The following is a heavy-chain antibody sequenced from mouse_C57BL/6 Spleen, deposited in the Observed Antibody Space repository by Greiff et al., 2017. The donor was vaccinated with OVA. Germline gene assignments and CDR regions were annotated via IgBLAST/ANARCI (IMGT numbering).Heavy chain of an antibody. V-gene: IGHV14-4*01. D-gene: IGHD2-1*01. CDR3: KGNYYAMDY. CDR1: GFNIKDDY. CDR2: IDPENGDT. Sequence: VQLQQSGAELVRPGASVKLSCTASGFNIKDDYMHWVKQRPEQGLEWIGWIDPENGDTEYASKFQGKATITADTSSNTAYLQLSSLTSEDTAIYYCKGNYYAMDYWGQGTSVTVSS. J-gene: IGHJ4*01.